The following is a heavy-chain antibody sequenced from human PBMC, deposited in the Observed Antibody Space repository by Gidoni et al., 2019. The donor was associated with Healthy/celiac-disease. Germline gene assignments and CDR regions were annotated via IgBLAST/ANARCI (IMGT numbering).Heavy chain of an antibody. J-gene: IGHJ6*02. D-gene: IGHD2-2*01. CDR1: GYTFTRYG. CDR2: SSAYNGTT. Sequence: QVQLLQSGAEVKKPGSSVKVSCKASGYTFTRYGISWVRQAPGQGLEWMGWSSAYNGTTNSAQNLQGRGTITTDTSTSTAYMELRSLRSDDTAVYYCARVVVVPAATSDYYYYYGMDVWGQGTTVTVSS. V-gene: IGHV1-18*01. CDR3: ARVVVVPAATSDYYYYYGMDV.